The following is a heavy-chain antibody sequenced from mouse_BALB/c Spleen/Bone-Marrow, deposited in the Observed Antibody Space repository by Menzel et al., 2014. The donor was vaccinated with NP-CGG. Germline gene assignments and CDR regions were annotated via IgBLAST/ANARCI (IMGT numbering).Heavy chain of an antibody. V-gene: IGHV1S56*01. D-gene: IGHD2-4*01. CDR3: ARDYDGYAMDY. J-gene: IGHJ4*01. Sequence: VQLQQFGPELVKPGASVKMSCKASGYTFTSYFIHWVKQRPGQGLEWIGWIYPGDGSTKYNEKFKGKTTLTADKSSSTAYMLLSSLTSEDSAIYFCARDYDGYAMDYWGQGTSVTVSS. CDR1: GYTFTSYF. CDR2: IYPGDGST.